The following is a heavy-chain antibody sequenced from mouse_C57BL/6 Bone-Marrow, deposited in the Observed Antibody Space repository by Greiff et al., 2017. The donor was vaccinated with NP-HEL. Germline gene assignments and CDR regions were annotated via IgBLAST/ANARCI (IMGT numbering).Heavy chain of an antibody. V-gene: IGHV1-26*01. CDR3: ARSSFPYAMDY. CDR2: INPNNGGT. CDR1: GYTFTDYY. Sequence: VQLQQSGPELVKPGASVKLSCKASGYTFTDYYMNWVKQSHGKSLEWIGDINPNNGGTSYNQKFKGKATLTVDKSSSTAYMELRSLTSEDSAVYYCARSSFPYAMDYWGQGTSVTVSS. J-gene: IGHJ4*01.